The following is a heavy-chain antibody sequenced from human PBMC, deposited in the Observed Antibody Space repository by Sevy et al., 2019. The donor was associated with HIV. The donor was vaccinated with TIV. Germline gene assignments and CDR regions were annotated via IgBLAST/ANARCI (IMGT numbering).Heavy chain of an antibody. CDR1: GFTFSSYW. J-gene: IGHJ3*02. CDR2: IKQDGSEK. Sequence: GGSLRLSCAASGFTFSSYWMSWVRQAPGKGLEWVANIKQDGSEKYYVDSVKGRFTISRDNAKNSLYLQMNSLRAEDPAVYYCARVLSGQQVAATKAAAFDIWGQGTMVTVSS. D-gene: IGHD2-15*01. V-gene: IGHV3-7*03. CDR3: ARVLSGQQVAATKAAAFDI.